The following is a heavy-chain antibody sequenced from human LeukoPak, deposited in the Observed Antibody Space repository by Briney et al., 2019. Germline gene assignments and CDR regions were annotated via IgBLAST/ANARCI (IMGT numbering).Heavy chain of an antibody. Sequence: GGSLRLSCAASGFTFSSYSMNWVRQAPGKGLEWVSSISSSTSHIHYAESVKGRFTISRDKAKNSLYLQMNSLRAEDTAVYYCARDPYSGLFDYWGQGTLVTVSS. CDR3: ARDPYSGLFDY. CDR1: GFTFSSYS. V-gene: IGHV3-21*01. J-gene: IGHJ4*02. D-gene: IGHD4-11*01. CDR2: ISSSTSHI.